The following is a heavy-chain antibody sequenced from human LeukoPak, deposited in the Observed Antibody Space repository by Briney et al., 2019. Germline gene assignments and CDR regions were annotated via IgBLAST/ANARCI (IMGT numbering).Heavy chain of an antibody. CDR2: MNPNSGNT. J-gene: IGHJ4*02. CDR3: ARGRGVGATRGEYYFDY. V-gene: IGHV1-8*01. Sequence: AASVKVSCKASGYTFTSYDINWVRQATEQGLEWLGWMNPNSGNTGYAQKFQGRVTMTRNTSISTAYMELSSLRSEDTAVYYCARGRGVGATRGEYYFDYWGQGTLVTVSS. D-gene: IGHD1-26*01. CDR1: GYTFTSYD.